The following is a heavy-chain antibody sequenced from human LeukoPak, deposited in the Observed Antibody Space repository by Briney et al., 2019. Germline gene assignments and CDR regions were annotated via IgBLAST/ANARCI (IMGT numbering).Heavy chain of an antibody. V-gene: IGHV4-34*01. CDR2: IYYSGST. CDR1: GESLSGFY. CDR3: ARRGIAVAASRFDP. D-gene: IGHD6-19*01. Sequence: SETLSLTCAVYGESLSGFYWSWIRQPPGKGLEWIGSIYYSGSTYYNPSLKSRVTISVDTSKNQFSLKLSSVTAADTAVYYCARRGIAVAASRFDPWGQGTLVTVSS. J-gene: IGHJ5*02.